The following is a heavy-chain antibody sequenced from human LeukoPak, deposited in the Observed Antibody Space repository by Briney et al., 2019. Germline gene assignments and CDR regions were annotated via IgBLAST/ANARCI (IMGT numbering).Heavy chain of an antibody. V-gene: IGHV5-51*01. D-gene: IGHD5-18*01. J-gene: IGHJ4*02. CDR1: GYSFTSYW. Sequence: GESLKISCKGSGYSFTSYWIGWVRQMPGKGLEWMGIIYPGDSDTRYSPSFRGQVTISADKSISTAYLQWSSLKASDTAMYYCARHRGYSYGYVPFDYWGQGTLVTVPS. CDR3: ARHRGYSYGYVPFDY. CDR2: IYPGDSDT.